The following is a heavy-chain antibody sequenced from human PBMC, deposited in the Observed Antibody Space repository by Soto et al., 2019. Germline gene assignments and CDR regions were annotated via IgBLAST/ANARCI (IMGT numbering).Heavy chain of an antibody. CDR3: ARATYYYYSSGTNWFDP. D-gene: IGHD3-22*01. J-gene: IGHJ5*02. CDR2: IIPILGIA. Sequence: QVQLVQSGAEVKKPGSSVKVSCKASGGTFSSYTISWVRQAPGQGLEWMGRIIPILGIANYAQKFQGRVTITADKSTSTAYMELSSLRSEDTAVYYCARATYYYYSSGTNWFDPWGQGTLVTVSS. CDR1: GGTFSSYT. V-gene: IGHV1-69*02.